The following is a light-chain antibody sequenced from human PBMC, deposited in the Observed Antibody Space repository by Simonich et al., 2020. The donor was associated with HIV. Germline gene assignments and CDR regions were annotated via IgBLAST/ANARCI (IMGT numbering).Light chain of an antibody. V-gene: IGKV3D-20*01. CDR1: QRVSSSY. CDR3: QQYGRSPPIT. J-gene: IGKJ5*01. Sequence: EIVLTQSPGTLSLSPGERATLSCRASQRVSSSYLAWYQQKPGLAPRLLIYDASSRATGIPDRFSGIGSGTDFTLTISRLEPEDFAVYYCQQYGRSPPITFGQGTRLEIK. CDR2: DAS.